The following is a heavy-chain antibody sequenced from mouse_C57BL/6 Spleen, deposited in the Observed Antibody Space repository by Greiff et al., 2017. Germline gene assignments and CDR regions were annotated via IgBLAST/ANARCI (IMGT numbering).Heavy chain of an antibody. CDR2: IWGDGST. J-gene: IGHJ4*01. D-gene: IGHD3-3*01. Sequence: VKLLESGPGLVAPSQSLSITCTVSGFSLTSYGVSWVRQPPGKGLEWLGVIWGDGSTNYHSAPISRLSISKDNSKSQVFLKLNSLQTDDTATYYGAKPGHDGDYYAMDYWGQGTSVTVSS. V-gene: IGHV2-3*01. CDR3: AKPGHDGDYYAMDY. CDR1: GFSLTSYG.